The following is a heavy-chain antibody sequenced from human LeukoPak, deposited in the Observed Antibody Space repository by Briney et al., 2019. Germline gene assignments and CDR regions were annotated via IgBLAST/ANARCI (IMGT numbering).Heavy chain of an antibody. J-gene: IGHJ4*02. V-gene: IGHV1-69*05. CDR2: IILIFGTA. Sequence: ASVKVSCKASGGTFSSYAISWVRQAPGQGLEWMGRIILIFGTANYAQKFQGRVTITTDESTSTAYMELSSLRSEDTAVYYCARDQQGWLQFMDYWGQGTLVTVSS. CDR1: GGTFSSYA. CDR3: ARDQQGWLQFMDY. D-gene: IGHD5-24*01.